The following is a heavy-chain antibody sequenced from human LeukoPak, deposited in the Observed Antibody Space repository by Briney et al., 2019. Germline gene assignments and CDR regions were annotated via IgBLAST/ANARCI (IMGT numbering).Heavy chain of an antibody. Sequence: GGSLRLSCAASGFTFSSYAMSWVRQAPGKGLEWVSAISGSGGSTYYADSVKGRFTISRDNSKNTLFLQMNSLRAEDTAVYYCAKGRGVMITFGGVNPWGQGTLVTVSS. D-gene: IGHD3-16*01. CDR1: GFTFSSYA. CDR3: AKGRGVMITFGGVNP. CDR2: ISGSGGST. J-gene: IGHJ5*02. V-gene: IGHV3-23*01.